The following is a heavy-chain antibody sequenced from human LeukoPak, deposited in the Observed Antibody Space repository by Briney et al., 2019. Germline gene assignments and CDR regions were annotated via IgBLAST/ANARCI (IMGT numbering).Heavy chain of an antibody. CDR3: ASGGYSDFDY. V-gene: IGHV4-4*07. D-gene: IGHD5-18*01. Sequence: LETPSLSCAVSGGSLTSYYWRCIRHTAGGGGEWSGRIYISGSTQYNPSPTRRVTISVETSKNQFSLKLSSVTAADTAVYYCASGGYSDFDYWGQGTLVTVSS. J-gene: IGHJ4*02. CDR2: IYISGST. CDR1: GGSLTSYY.